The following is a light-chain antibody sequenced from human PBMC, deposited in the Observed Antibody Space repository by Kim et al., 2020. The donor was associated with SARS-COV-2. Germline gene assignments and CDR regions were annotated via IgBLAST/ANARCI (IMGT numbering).Light chain of an antibody. Sequence: SSELTQDPAVSVALGQTVRISCQGATLRNYYTNLYQQKPGQAPVLVIYDTSSRPSGIPDRFSGSSSGNTASLTITGAQAEDEADFYCNSRDSTGDAYVFGTGTKVTVL. CDR2: DTS. CDR1: TLRNYY. CDR3: NSRDSTGDAYV. J-gene: IGLJ1*01. V-gene: IGLV3-19*01.